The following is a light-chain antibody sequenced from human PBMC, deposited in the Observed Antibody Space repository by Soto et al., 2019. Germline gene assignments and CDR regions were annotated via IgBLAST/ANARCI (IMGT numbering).Light chain of an antibody. V-gene: IGKV1-39*01. CDR1: QSVSTY. CDR3: QQTYMVPYT. CDR2: GVS. J-gene: IGKJ2*01. Sequence: DIQMTQSPSSLSASVGDRVTITCRASQSVSTYLNWYSQKSGGAPKLLIHGVSKLENGTPSRFSGSGLATGFTLTINTLQPEDFAVYFVQQTYMVPYTVGQGTNVDIX.